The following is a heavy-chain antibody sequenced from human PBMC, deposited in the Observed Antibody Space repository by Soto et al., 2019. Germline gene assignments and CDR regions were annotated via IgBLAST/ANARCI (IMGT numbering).Heavy chain of an antibody. J-gene: IGHJ5*02. CDR1: GGSISSGGYS. CDR3: ARSAIIAVAGFDH. Sequence: PSETLSLTCAVSGGSISSGGYSWSWIRQPPGKGLEWIGYIYHSGSTYYNPTLKSRATISVDRSKNQFSLKLSSVTAADTAVYYCARSAIIAVAGFDHWGQGTLVTVSS. V-gene: IGHV4-30-2*01. D-gene: IGHD6-19*01. CDR2: IYHSGST.